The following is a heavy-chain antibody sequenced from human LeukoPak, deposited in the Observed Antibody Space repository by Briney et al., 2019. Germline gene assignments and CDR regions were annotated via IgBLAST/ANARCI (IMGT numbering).Heavy chain of an antibody. V-gene: IGHV3-23*01. J-gene: IGHJ6*03. CDR3: AKPFMVGATGYYYYYMDV. CDR1: GFTFSSYA. CDR2: TSGSGGTT. Sequence: PGGSLRLSCAASGFTFSSYAMGWVRQAPGKGLEWVSTTSGSGGTTYYADSVKGRFTISRDNSKNTLYLQMNSLRAEDTAVYYCAKPFMVGATGYYYYYMDVWGEGTTVTVSS. D-gene: IGHD1-26*01.